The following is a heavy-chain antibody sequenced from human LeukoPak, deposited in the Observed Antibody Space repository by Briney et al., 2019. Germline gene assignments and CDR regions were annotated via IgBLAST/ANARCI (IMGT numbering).Heavy chain of an antibody. Sequence: GGSLRLSCAASGFTFSNAWMSWVRQAPGKGLEWVGRIKSKTDGGTTDYAAHVKGRFTISRDDSKNTLYLQMNSLKTEDTAVYYCTTRQLKYSSSWRYFDYWGQGTLVTVSS. J-gene: IGHJ4*02. CDR2: IKSKTDGGTT. V-gene: IGHV3-15*01. CDR1: GFTFSNAW. D-gene: IGHD6-13*01. CDR3: TTRQLKYSSSWRYFDY.